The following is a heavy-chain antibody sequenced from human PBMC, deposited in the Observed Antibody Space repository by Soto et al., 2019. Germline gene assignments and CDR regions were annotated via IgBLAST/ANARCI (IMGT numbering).Heavy chain of an antibody. Sequence: SETLSLTCTVSGDSVRTQYWSWTRRPPGRGLEWIGYIYRSGSTKYNPSLKSRLTISVDTSKNQFSLKLSSVTAADTAVYYCARTLDYGHMDVWGKGTTVTVSS. CDR2: IYRSGST. J-gene: IGHJ6*03. CDR1: GDSVRTQY. D-gene: IGHD3-16*01. V-gene: IGHV4-4*09. CDR3: ARTLDYGHMDV.